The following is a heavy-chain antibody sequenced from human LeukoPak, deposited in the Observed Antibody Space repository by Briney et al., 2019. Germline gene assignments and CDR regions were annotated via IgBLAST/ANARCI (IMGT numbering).Heavy chain of an antibody. Sequence: GGSLRLSCAASGFTFSSYAMSWVRQAPGKGLEWVSYISSSSSTIYYADSVKGRFTISRDNFKNTLYLQMNSLRAEDTAVYYCAKDIVVVVAARDYWGQGTLVTVSS. CDR1: GFTFSSYA. CDR2: ISSSSSTI. J-gene: IGHJ4*02. CDR3: AKDIVVVVAARDY. V-gene: IGHV3-23*01. D-gene: IGHD2-15*01.